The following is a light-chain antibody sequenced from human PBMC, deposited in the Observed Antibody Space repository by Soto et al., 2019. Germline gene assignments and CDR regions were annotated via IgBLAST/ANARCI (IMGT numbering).Light chain of an antibody. CDR1: SSDVGGYNY. Sequence: QSALTQPASVSGSPGQSITISCTGTSSDVGGYNYVSWYQQHPGKAPKLMIYDVSNRPSGVSNRFSGSKSGNTASLTISGLQAEDEADYYCSSYTSSSILFGTGTKLTAL. V-gene: IGLV2-14*01. CDR2: DVS. CDR3: SSYTSSSIL. J-gene: IGLJ1*01.